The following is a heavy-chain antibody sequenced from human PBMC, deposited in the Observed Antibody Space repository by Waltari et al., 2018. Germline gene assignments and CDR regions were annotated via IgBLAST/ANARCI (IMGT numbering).Heavy chain of an antibody. V-gene: IGHV3-21*01. CDR2: ISSSSSYI. Sequence: EVQLVESGGGLVKPGGSLRLSCAASGFTFSSYSMNWVRQAPGKGLEWVSSISSSSSYIYYADSVNGRFTISRDNAKNSLYLQMNSLRAEDTAVYYCARDSYNWNYAYYWGQGTLVTVSS. CDR3: ARDSYNWNYAYY. J-gene: IGHJ4*02. D-gene: IGHD1-7*01. CDR1: GFTFSSYS.